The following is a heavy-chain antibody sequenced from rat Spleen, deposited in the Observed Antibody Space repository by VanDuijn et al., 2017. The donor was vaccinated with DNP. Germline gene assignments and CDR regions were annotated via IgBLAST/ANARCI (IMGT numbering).Heavy chain of an antibody. V-gene: IGHV2-15*01. CDR3: TSPYPADY. J-gene: IGHJ2*01. D-gene: IGHD1-2*01. CDR1: GFSLTSYG. CDR2: IWSGGST. Sequence: QVQLKESGPGLVQPSQTLSLTCTVSGFSLTSYGVRWVRQPPGKGLEWIGTIWSGGSTDYNSGLESRLSISRDTSKSQVLLKMSSLQTEDTGMYFCTSPYPADYWGQGVMVTVSS.